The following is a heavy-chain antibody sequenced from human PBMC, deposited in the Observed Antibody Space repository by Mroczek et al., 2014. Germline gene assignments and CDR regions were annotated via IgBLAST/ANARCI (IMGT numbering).Heavy chain of an antibody. CDR1: GGSISSGGYY. D-gene: IGHD6-13*01. Sequence: QVQLQQWGPGLVKPSQTLSLTCTVSGGSISSGGYYWSWIRQHPGKGLEWIGYIYYSGSTYYNPSLKSRVTISVDTSKNQFSLKLSSVTAADTAVYYCARVPTLAAAGRRYFDYWGQGTLVTVSS. V-gene: IGHV4-31*03. J-gene: IGHJ4*02. CDR2: IYYSGST. CDR3: ARVPTLAAAGRRYFDY.